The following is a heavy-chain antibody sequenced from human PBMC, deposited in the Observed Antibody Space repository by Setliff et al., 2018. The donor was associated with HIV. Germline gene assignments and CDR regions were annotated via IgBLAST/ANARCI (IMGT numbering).Heavy chain of an antibody. Sequence: RASVKVSCKASGGSFRNYAISWVRQAPGQGLEWMGGIIPLLGTANYAQRFQGRVTIIADESTSTAYMELTSLRSEDTAVYYCAREEYDRDFWGQGTKVTVSS. V-gene: IGHV1-69*13. CDR2: IIPLLGTA. CDR1: GGSFRNYA. D-gene: IGHD3-22*01. CDR3: AREEYDRDF. J-gene: IGHJ3*01.